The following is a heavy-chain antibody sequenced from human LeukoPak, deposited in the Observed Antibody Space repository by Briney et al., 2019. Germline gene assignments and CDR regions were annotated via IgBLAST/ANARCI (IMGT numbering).Heavy chain of an antibody. V-gene: IGHV3-11*05. CDR1: GFTFSDYY. CDR2: IRTSTEGAN. CDR3: ARDQRYAFDY. J-gene: IGHJ4*02. D-gene: IGHD3-9*01. Sequence: PGGSLRLSCVASGFTFSDYYMSWIRQAPGKGLEWVSNIRTSTEGANYAIYADSVKGRVTFSRDDAKNTLYLHMHSLRDDDTAVYYCARDQRYAFDYWGQGILVTVSS.